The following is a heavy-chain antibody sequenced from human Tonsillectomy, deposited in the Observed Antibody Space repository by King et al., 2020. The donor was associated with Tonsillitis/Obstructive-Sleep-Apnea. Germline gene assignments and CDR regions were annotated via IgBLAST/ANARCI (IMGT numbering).Heavy chain of an antibody. V-gene: IGHV3-23*04. J-gene: IGHJ6*03. CDR1: GFSFSSYA. CDR3: AKPGYLPHYYYFSYMDV. Sequence: QLVQSGGGLVQPGGSLRLSCAASGFSFSSYAMSWVRQAPGKGLEWVSALSGSGSSTYYADSVKGRFTISRDNSKNTLYLQMNSLTAEDTAVYYCAKPGYLPHYYYFSYMDVWGKGTTVTVSS. CDR2: LSGSGSST. D-gene: IGHD1-1*01.